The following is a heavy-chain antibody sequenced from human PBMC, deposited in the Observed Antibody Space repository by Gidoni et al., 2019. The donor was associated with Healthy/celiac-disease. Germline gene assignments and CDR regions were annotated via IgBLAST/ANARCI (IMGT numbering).Heavy chain of an antibody. D-gene: IGHD5-18*01. J-gene: IGHJ3*02. CDR2: INHSGST. CDR1: GGSFSGSY. Sequence: QVQLQQWGAGLLKPSETLSLTCSVHGGSFSGSYWSWIRQPPGKGLEWIGEINHSGSTNYNPSLKSRVTISVDTSKNQFSLKLSSVTAADTAVYYCARRGRGYSYGYGGAFDIWGQGTMVTVSS. CDR3: ARRGRGYSYGYGGAFDI. V-gene: IGHV4-34*01.